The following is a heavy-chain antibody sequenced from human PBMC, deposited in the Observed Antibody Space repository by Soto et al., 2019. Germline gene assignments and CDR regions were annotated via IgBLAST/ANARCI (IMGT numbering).Heavy chain of an antibody. CDR2: ISSSSSYI. D-gene: IGHD2-21*02. CDR3: ARVGHTVVVTACPDY. CDR1: GFTFSSYS. J-gene: IGHJ4*02. Sequence: EVQLVESGGGLVKPGGSLRLSCAASGFTFSSYSMNWVRQAPGKGLEWVSSISSSSSYIYYADSVKGRFTISRDNAKNSLYLQMNSLRAEDTAVYYCARVGHTVVVTACPDYWGQGTLVTVSS. V-gene: IGHV3-21*01.